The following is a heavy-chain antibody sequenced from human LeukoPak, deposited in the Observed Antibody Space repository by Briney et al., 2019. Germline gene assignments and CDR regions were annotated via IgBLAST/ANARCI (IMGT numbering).Heavy chain of an antibody. V-gene: IGHV4-59*01. J-gene: IGHJ3*02. Sequence: PSETLSLTCTVSGGSISSYYWSWIRQPPGKGLEWIGYIYYSGSTNYNPSLKSRVTISVDTSKNQFSLKLSSVTAADTAVYYCARVGPGCRWLQSGHDAFDIWGQGTMVTVSS. CDR3: ARVGPGCRWLQSGHDAFDI. CDR2: IYYSGST. CDR1: GGSISSYY. D-gene: IGHD5-24*01.